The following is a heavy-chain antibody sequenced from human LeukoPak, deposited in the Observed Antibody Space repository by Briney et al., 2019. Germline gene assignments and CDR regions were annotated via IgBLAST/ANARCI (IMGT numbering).Heavy chain of an antibody. J-gene: IGHJ3*02. CDR3: ARDRSTGIDAFDI. Sequence: ASVKVSCKASGYTFTSFGISWVRQAPGQGLEWMGWISAYNGNTNYAQKLQGRVTMTTDTSTSTAYMGLRSLRSDDTAVYYCARDRSTGIDAFDIWGQGTMVTVSS. D-gene: IGHD2-8*02. CDR2: ISAYNGNT. CDR1: GYTFTSFG. V-gene: IGHV1-18*01.